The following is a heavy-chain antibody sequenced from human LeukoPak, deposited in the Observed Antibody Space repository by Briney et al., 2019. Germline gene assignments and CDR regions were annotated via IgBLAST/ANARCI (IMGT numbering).Heavy chain of an antibody. CDR2: INHSGST. D-gene: IGHD3-10*01. CDR1: GGSFSGYY. CDR3: ARGFPRYYGSGSSVYFDY. V-gene: IGHV4-34*01. J-gene: IGHJ4*02. Sequence: SETLSLTCAVYGGSFSGYYWSWIPQPPGKGPEWIGEINHSGSTNYNPSLNSRVTISVDTSKNQFSLKLSSVTAADTAVYYCARGFPRYYGSGSSVYFDYWGQGTLVTVSS.